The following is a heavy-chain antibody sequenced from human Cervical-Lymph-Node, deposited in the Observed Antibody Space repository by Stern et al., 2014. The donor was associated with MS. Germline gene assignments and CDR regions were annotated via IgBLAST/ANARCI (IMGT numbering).Heavy chain of an antibody. CDR1: GGSISSRY. V-gene: IGHV4-59*08. CDR2: ISHSGDT. J-gene: IGHJ4*02. Sequence: MQLVESGPGLVKPSETLSLTCAVSGGSISSRYWGWIRQPPGKGLEWIGLISHSGDTKYHPSLKSRVTISLDTSKTQFSLKVPSVTAADTAVYYCARLSTAVDFWGQGTLVTVSS. CDR3: ARLSTAVDF.